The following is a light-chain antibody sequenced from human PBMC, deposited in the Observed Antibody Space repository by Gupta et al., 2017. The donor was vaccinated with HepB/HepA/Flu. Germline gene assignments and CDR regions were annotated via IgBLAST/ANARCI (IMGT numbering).Light chain of an antibody. CDR1: DIRSKS. CDR3: QVCNTSSDHWL. CDR2: DDR. J-gene: IGLJ3*02. V-gene: IGLV3-21*03. Sequence: SYVLAQPRSGSVAPGTTASITFGGNDIRSKSVHWYQQRPGQAPVLVVYDDRDRPSGIPERFSGSNSGSTATLTLSRVEAGDEAAYYCQVCNTSSDHWLFGGGTKLTVL.